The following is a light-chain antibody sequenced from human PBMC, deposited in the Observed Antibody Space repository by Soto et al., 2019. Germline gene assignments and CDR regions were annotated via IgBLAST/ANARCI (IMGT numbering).Light chain of an antibody. V-gene: IGLV2-14*01. CDR2: EVS. Sequence: QSVLTQPASVSGSPGQSITISCTGTSSDVGRYNYVCWYQQYPGKAPKLIIFEVSIRPSGVSNRFSGSKSGTTASLTISGLQIEDEADYYCSSYTSRTSVVFGGGTKLTVL. J-gene: IGLJ2*01. CDR3: SSYTSRTSVV. CDR1: SSDVGRYNY.